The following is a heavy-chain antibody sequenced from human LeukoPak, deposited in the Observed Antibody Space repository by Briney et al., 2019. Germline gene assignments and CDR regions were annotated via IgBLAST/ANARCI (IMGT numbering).Heavy chain of an antibody. CDR3: ARPGYCSSTSCLKFDY. Sequence: GGSLRLSCAASGFTFSSYWMSWVRQAPGKGLEWVANIKQDGSEKYYVDSVKGRFTISRDNAKNSLYLQMNSLRAEDTAVCYCARPGYCSSTSCLKFDYWGQGTLVTVSS. CDR1: GFTFSSYW. CDR2: IKQDGSEK. V-gene: IGHV3-7*01. J-gene: IGHJ4*02. D-gene: IGHD2-2*01.